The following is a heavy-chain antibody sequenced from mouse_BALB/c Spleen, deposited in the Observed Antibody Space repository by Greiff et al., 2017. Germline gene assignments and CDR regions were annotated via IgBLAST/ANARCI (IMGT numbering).Heavy chain of an antibody. D-gene: IGHD1-1*01. V-gene: IGHV7-3*02. J-gene: IGHJ2*01. CDR3: AYYGSSYGGYFDY. Sequence: EVQVVESGGGLVQPGGSLRLSCATSGFTFTDYYMSWVRQPPGKALEWLGFIRNKANGYTTEYSASVKGRFTISRDNSQSILYLQMNTLRAEDSATYYCAYYGSSYGGYFDYWGQGTTLTVSS. CDR2: IRNKANGYTT. CDR1: GFTFTDYY.